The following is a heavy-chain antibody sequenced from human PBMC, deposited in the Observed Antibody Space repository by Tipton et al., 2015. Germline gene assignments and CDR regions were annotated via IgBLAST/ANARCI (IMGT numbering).Heavy chain of an antibody. V-gene: IGHV4-59*01. CDR1: GGSFSGDY. CDR2: ISSSGTT. D-gene: IGHD6-19*01. J-gene: IGHJ4*02. CDR3: ARAPAVAETYFDS. Sequence: TLSLTCAVFGGSFSGDYWSWIRQPPGKGLEWLGFISSSGTTNYNPSLLTRVTMSMDTSKNQFSLMVTSVTAADTAFYYCARAPAVAETYFDSWGQGTLVTVSS.